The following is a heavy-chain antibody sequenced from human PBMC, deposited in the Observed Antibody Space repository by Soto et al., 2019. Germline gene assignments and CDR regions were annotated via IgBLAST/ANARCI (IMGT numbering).Heavy chain of an antibody. V-gene: IGHV4-39*01. CDR1: GGSISSKNYH. CDR3: ARHLGPTGPNY. CDR2: MYYNGNT. D-gene: IGHD1-26*01. Sequence: QLQLQESGPGLAKPSETLSLTCTVSGGSISSKNYHWGWIRQPPGKGLEWIGSMYYNGNTYYNPSLEGRVTISVATSKDQFSPKPRSVTAADTAVYYCARHLGPTGPNYGGQGTLVTVSS. J-gene: IGHJ4*02.